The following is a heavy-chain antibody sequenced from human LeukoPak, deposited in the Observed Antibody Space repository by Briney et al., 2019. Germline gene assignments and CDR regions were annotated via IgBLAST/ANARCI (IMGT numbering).Heavy chain of an antibody. D-gene: IGHD6-19*01. CDR2: IDCGGST. J-gene: IGHJ4*02. CDR1: GDSSSNSIYY. Sequence: SETLSLTCTVSGDSSSNSIYYWGWIRQPPGKGLEWIGSIDCGGSTYYNPSLKSRATVSIDTSKNQFSLKLSSVTAADTAVYYCARGYQYSSGWYPDYWGQGTLVTVSS. V-gene: IGHV4-39*07. CDR3: ARGYQYSSGWYPDY.